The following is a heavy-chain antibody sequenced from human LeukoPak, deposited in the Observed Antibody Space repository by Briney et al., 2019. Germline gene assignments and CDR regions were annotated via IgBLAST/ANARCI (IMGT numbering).Heavy chain of an antibody. CDR2: INWNGGST. J-gene: IGHJ4*02. Sequence: SGGSLRLSCAASGFAFDDYGMSWVRQAPGKGLEWVSGINWNGGSTGYADSVKGRFTISRDNAKNSLYLQMNSLRAEDTALYYSARDPIFGVVTTFDYRGQGTLVTVSS. CDR1: GFAFDDYG. CDR3: ARDPIFGVVTTFDY. V-gene: IGHV3-20*04. D-gene: IGHD3-3*01.